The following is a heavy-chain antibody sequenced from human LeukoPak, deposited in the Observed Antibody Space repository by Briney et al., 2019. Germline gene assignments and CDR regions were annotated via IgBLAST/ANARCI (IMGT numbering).Heavy chain of an antibody. J-gene: IGHJ6*03. Sequence: PSETLSLTCSVSGYSISSGYLWAWIRQPPGKGLEWIGSISHSGNTYYTPSLKSRVTISVDTSKNQFSLKLSAVTAADTAVYYCSSVRRGFGESSKYYSYYYMDVWGNGTTVTISS. V-gene: IGHV4-38-2*02. CDR2: ISHSGNT. D-gene: IGHD3-10*01. CDR1: GYSISSGYL. CDR3: SSVRRGFGESSKYYSYYYMDV.